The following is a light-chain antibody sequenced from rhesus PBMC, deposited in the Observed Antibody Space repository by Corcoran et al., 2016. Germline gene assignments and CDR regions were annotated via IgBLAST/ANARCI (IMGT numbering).Light chain of an antibody. Sequence: DIQMTQSPSSLSASVGDRVTITCRASQDITNFLSWFQQKPDKPPKRLIYAASTLESGVPSRFSGGGYGTRFTHTIISLQPDDFATYYCLQYNTKRTFGQGTKVEIK. V-gene: IGKV1-36*01. CDR2: AAS. CDR1: QDITNF. CDR3: LQYNTKRT. J-gene: IGKJ1*01.